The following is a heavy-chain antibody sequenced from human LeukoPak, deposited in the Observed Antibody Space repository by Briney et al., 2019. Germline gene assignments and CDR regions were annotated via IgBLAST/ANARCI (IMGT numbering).Heavy chain of an antibody. J-gene: IGHJ4*02. V-gene: IGHV3-48*04. CDR2: ISSSSTI. Sequence: PGGSQRLSCAASGFVFSSNSMIWVRQAPGKGLEWVSYISSSSTIYYADSVKGRFTISRDNAKNSLYLQMNSLRAEDTAVYYCATSGYSNIDYWGQGTLVTVSS. CDR3: ATSGYSNIDY. CDR1: GFVFSSNS. D-gene: IGHD4-11*01.